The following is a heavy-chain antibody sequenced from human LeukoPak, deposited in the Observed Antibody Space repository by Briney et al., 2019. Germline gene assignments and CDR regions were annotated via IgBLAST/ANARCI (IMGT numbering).Heavy chain of an antibody. CDR1: GYTFTGYY. CDR2: INPNSGGT. Sequence: ASVKVSCKASGYTFTGYYTHWVRQAPGQGLGWMGWINPNSGGTNYAQKFQGRVTMTRDTSISTAYMELSRLRSDDTAVYYCARETVRFPHEHDAFDIWGQGTMVTVSS. V-gene: IGHV1-2*02. CDR3: ARETVRFPHEHDAFDI. D-gene: IGHD4-17*01. J-gene: IGHJ3*02.